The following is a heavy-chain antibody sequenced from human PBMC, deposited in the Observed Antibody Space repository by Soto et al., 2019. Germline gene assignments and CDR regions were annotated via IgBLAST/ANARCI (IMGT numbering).Heavy chain of an antibody. J-gene: IGHJ4*02. CDR1: GFTFSSYG. Sequence: GGSLRLSCAASGFTFSSYGMHWVRQAPGKGLEWVAVISYDGIYKYYADSVKGRFTISRDNSKNTLFLQMNSLRAEDTAVYYCAKGGDFYDGSGYYYLRPHFDYWGQGTLVTVSS. CDR2: ISYDGIYK. CDR3: AKGGDFYDGSGYYYLRPHFDY. D-gene: IGHD3-22*01. V-gene: IGHV3-30*18.